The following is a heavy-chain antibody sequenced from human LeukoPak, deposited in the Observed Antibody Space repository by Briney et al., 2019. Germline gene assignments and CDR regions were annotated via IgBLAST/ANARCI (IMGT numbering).Heavy chain of an antibody. CDR1: GFTFSNAW. V-gene: IGHV3-15*01. Sequence: GGSLRLSCAASGFTFSNAWMSWVRQAPGKGLEWVGRIKSKTDGGTTDYAAPVKGRFTISRDDSKNTLYLQMNSLKTEDTAVYYCTTPYYDILTGYSGPAFDYWGQGTLVTVSS. CDR3: TTPYYDILTGYSGPAFDY. J-gene: IGHJ4*02. CDR2: IKSKTDGGTT. D-gene: IGHD3-9*01.